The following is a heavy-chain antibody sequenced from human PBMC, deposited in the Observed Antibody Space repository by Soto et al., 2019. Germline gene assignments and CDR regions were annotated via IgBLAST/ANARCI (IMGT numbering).Heavy chain of an antibody. CDR3: ARDAPSAYYDY. J-gene: IGHJ4*02. CDR2: INEDGTDK. CDR1: GFSFNTYW. Sequence: GGCLRLSCVASGFSFNTYWMTWVRQAPGKGPEWVANINEDGTDKYYVDSLKGRFTISRDNAKNSLYLQLNSLRAEDTAMYYCARDAPSAYYDYWGQGTLVTVSS. V-gene: IGHV3-7*05. D-gene: IGHD3-10*01.